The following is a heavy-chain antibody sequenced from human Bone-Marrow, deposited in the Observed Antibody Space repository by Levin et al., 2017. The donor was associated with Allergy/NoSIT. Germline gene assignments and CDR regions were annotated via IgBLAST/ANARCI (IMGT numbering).Heavy chain of an antibody. J-gene: IGHJ2*01. D-gene: IGHD6-13*01. CDR1: XXXXGSAW. CDR2: INSDGRSP. V-gene: IGHV3-74*01. CDR3: ARDPGSSSHDWYFDL. Sequence: GGSLRLSXXXXXXXXGSAWMHRGRQAAGKGLVWVSRINSDGRSPSYADSVKGRFTISRDSAKNTLYLQMNSLRAEDTAVYYCARDPGSSSHDWYFDLWGRGTLVTVSS.